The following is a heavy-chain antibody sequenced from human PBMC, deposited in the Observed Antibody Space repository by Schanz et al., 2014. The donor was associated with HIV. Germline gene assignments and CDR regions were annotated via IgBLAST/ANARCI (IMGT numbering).Heavy chain of an antibody. CDR2: ISSRSSYI. J-gene: IGHJ4*02. CDR3: AREEAGGGLQI. V-gene: IGHV3-21*01. CDR1: TFTFSTYS. D-gene: IGHD3-16*01. Sequence: EVQLVESGGGLVKPGGSLRLSCAASTFTFSTYSMDWVRQAPGKGLEWISSISSRSSYIYYADSVKGRFTISRDNAKNSLFLQMSSLRAEDTAVYYCAREEAGGGLQIWGQGTLVTVSS.